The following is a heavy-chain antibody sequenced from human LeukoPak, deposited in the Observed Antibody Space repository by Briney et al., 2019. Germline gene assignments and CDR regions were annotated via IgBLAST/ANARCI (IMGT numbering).Heavy chain of an antibody. Sequence: PGGSLRLSCAASGFTLSNYWMHWVRQAPGKGLVWVGRINFDGSSTNYAGSVRGRFTISRDNAKNTLYLQMNSLRGEDTAVYYCGRGGSGSRYFDYWGQGTLVTVSS. J-gene: IGHJ4*02. V-gene: IGHV3-74*01. D-gene: IGHD1-14*01. CDR3: GRGGSGSRYFDY. CDR2: INFDGSST. CDR1: GFTLSNYW.